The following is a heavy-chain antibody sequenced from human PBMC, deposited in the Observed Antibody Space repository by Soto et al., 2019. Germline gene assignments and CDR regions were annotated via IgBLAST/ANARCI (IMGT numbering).Heavy chain of an antibody. CDR2: ISDRGDI. CDR1: GISITSSY. J-gene: IGHJ5*02. CDR3: ARGRHWFGP. Sequence: SDTLSLPCTVSGISITSSYWNWFRQSPGKGLEWIGQISDRGDINYNPPLESRVAMSTDTSKNQVSLTLTAVNAADTAVYFCARGRHWFGPWGQGALVTVSS. V-gene: IGHV4-59*08.